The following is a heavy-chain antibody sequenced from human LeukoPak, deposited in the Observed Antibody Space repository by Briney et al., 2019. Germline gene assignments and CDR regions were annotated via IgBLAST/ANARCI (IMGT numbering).Heavy chain of an antibody. CDR2: ISSSGSSI. J-gene: IGHJ4*02. CDR3: ARPSPYSSGWYAFDY. V-gene: IGHV3-11*01. CDR1: GFTFSDYY. D-gene: IGHD6-19*01. Sequence: GGSLRLSCAASGFTFSDYYMSWIRQAPGKGMEWVSYISSSGSSIYYADSVKGRFTISRDNAKNSLYLQMNSLRAEDTAVYYCARPSPYSSGWYAFDYWGQGTPVTVSS.